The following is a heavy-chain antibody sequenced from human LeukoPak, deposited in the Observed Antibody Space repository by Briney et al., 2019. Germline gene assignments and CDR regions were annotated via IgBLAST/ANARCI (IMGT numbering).Heavy chain of an antibody. CDR2: IHPNSGGI. J-gene: IGHJ4*02. CDR3: GRKSANRKTSEFDY. V-gene: IGHV1-2*02. Sequence: ASVKVSCKASGYTFTDYYMNWARQAPGQGLEWMGWIHPNSGGIKYAQKFQGRVTMTRDTSISTAYMELSGLTSDDTAVYYCGRKSANRKTSEFDYWGQGTLVTVSS. D-gene: IGHD1-14*01. CDR1: GYTFTDYY.